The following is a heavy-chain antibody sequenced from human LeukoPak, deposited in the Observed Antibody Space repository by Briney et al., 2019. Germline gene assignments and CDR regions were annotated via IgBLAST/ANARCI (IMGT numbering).Heavy chain of an antibody. D-gene: IGHD6-19*01. V-gene: IGHV3-74*01. CDR3: ARRGRAIAVAGTRSYYYYYMDV. CDR2: ITDDGRST. Sequence: GGSLRLSCAASGFAFSSYWMHWVRQAPGKGLVWVSRITDDGRSTSYADSVKGRFTISRDNAKNTLYLQMNSLRAEDTALYYCARRGRAIAVAGTRSYYYYYMDVWGKGTTVTVSS. J-gene: IGHJ6*03. CDR1: GFAFSSYW.